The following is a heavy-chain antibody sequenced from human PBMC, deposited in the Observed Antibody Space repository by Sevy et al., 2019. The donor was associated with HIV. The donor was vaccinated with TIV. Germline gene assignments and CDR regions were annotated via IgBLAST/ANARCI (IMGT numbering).Heavy chain of an antibody. CDR1: GFSVSSHA. V-gene: IGHV3-30*04. Sequence: LSLTCAASGFSVSSHAMHRVSQAPGKGLEWVALLSYDGGAQYYVEAVKGRFSISRDNSKNILYLQMNSRRPADTALYYCTRDAGYSVGWYPSNYWGQGTLVTVSS. CDR3: TRDAGYSVGWYPSNY. CDR2: LSYDGGAQ. D-gene: IGHD6-19*01. J-gene: IGHJ4*02.